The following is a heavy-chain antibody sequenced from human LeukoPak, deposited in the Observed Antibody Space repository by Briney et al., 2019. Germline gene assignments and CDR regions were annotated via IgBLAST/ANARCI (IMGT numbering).Heavy chain of an antibody. CDR1: GSTFSDYN. D-gene: IGHD7-27*01. V-gene: IGHV3-11*01. CDR3: ARDGDPTSKVDY. Sequence: PGGSLRLSCAASGSTFSDYNMNWIRQAPGKGLEWISYIISSGSATYYADSVKGRFTISRDNAKNSLYLQMNSLRVEDTAVYYCARDGDPTSKVDYWGQGTLVTVSS. J-gene: IGHJ4*02. CDR2: IISSGSAT.